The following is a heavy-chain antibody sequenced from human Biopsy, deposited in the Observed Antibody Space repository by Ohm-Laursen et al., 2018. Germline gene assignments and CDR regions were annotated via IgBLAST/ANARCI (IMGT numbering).Heavy chain of an antibody. D-gene: IGHD5-18*01. Sequence: SLRLSCAASGFDFSDYSMSWVRQAPGKGLEWVSSVTTTSSYIYYADSVKGRFTISRDNAKNSLYLQMNSLRAEDTAVYYCARDEEYRDFYYYGMDVWGQGTTVIVSS. V-gene: IGHV3-21*01. CDR2: VTTTSSYI. J-gene: IGHJ6*02. CDR1: GFDFSDYS. CDR3: ARDEEYRDFYYYGMDV.